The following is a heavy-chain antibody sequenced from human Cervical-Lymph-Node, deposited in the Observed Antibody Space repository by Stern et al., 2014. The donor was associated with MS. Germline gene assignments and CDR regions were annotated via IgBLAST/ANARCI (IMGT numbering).Heavy chain of an antibody. J-gene: IGHJ6*02. D-gene: IGHD3-10*01. Sequence: QVQLMQSGAEVKKPGASVKVSCKASGYNFIAYHLHWVRQAPGQGLEWMGRINPNTGETTYAQKFQGRVTMTRYTSISTAYMDLNRLTSDATAVYYCARDQGAVRGVWYYYAMDVWGQGTTVTVSS. CDR3: ARDQGAVRGVWYYYAMDV. CDR1: GYNFIAYH. CDR2: INPNTGET. V-gene: IGHV1-2*06.